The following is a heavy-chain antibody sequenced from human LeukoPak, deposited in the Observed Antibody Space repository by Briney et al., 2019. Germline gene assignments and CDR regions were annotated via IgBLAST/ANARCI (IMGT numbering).Heavy chain of an antibody. V-gene: IGHV3-48*01. Sequence: GGSLTLSCTASGFIFNNYGMNWVRQAPGKGLEWISYIKGRSDTIHYADSVKGRFTISRDNAKNTLSLQMTSLRAEDTAIYYCVRGQGAHDNWFDPWGQGTLVTVAS. J-gene: IGHJ5*02. D-gene: IGHD4/OR15-4a*01. CDR3: VRGQGAHDNWFDP. CDR1: GFIFNNYG. CDR2: IKGRSDTI.